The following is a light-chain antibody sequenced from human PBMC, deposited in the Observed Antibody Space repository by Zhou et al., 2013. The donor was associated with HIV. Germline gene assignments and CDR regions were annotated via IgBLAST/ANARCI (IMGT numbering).Light chain of an antibody. V-gene: IGKV3-15*01. CDR3: QQYNRWPPLT. CDR1: QSVSSSY. Sequence: EIVLTQSPGTLSLSPGERATLSCRASQSVSSSYLAWYQQKPGQAPSLLIYGASTRAAGIPARFSGSGSGTEFTLTISSLQSEDFAVYYCQQYNRWPPLTFGGGTQVEIK. CDR2: GAS. J-gene: IGKJ4*01.